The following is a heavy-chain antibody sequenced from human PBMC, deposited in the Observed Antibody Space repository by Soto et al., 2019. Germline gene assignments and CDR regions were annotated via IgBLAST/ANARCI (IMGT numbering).Heavy chain of an antibody. CDR3: ARGRSGWYVIGNYYYGMDV. V-gene: IGHV1-69*13. J-gene: IGHJ6*02. CDR1: GGTFSSYA. D-gene: IGHD6-19*01. Sequence: GASVKVSCKASGGTFSSYAISWARQAPGQGLEWMGGIIPIFGTANYAQKFQGRVTITADESTSTAYMELSSLRSEDTAVYYCARGRSGWYVIGNYYYGMDVWGQGTTVTVSS. CDR2: IIPIFGTA.